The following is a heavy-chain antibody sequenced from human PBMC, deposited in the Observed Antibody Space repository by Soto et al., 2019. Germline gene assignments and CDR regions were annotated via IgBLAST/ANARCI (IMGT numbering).Heavy chain of an antibody. D-gene: IGHD3-22*01. CDR2: IIPIFGTA. CDR1: GGTFSSYA. J-gene: IGHJ5*02. Sequence: GASVKVSCKASGGTFSSYAISWVRQAPGQGLEWMGGIIPIFGTANYAQKFQGRVTITADESTSTAYMELSSLRSEDTAVYYCARSIVVVRHHFSRFDPWGQGTLVTVCS. CDR3: ARSIVVVRHHFSRFDP. V-gene: IGHV1-69*13.